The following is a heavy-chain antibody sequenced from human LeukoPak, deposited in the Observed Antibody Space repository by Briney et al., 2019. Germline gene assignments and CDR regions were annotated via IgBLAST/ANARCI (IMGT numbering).Heavy chain of an antibody. CDR1: GFTFSSYA. V-gene: IGHV3-23*01. CDR2: ISGSGGST. D-gene: IGHD4-23*01. CDR3: ARDPRWARGGHNYFDS. J-gene: IGHJ4*02. Sequence: GGSLRLSCAASGFTFSSYAMSWVRQAPGKGLEWVSAISGSGGSTYYADSVKGRFTISRDNSKNTLYLQMNSLRAEDTAVYYCARDPRWARGGHNYFDSWGQGILVTVSS.